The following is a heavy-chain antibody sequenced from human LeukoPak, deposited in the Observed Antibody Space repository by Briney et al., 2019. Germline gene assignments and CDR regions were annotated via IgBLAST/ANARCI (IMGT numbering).Heavy chain of an antibody. CDR3: AREIVLMVYAIQDQTGGYMDV. D-gene: IGHD2-8*01. J-gene: IGHJ6*03. CDR1: GFTFSNYW. Sequence: GGSLRLSCAPSGFTFSNYWMSWVRQAPGKGLEWVANIKQDGSEKYCVDSVKGRFTISRDNAKNSLYLQMNSLRAEDTAVYYCAREIVLMVYAIQDQTGGYMDVWGKGTTVTVSS. V-gene: IGHV3-7*01. CDR2: IKQDGSEK.